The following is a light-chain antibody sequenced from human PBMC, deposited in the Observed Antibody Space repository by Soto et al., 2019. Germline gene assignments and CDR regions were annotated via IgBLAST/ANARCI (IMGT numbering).Light chain of an antibody. J-gene: IGKJ3*01. Sequence: DIQMTQSPSSLSASVGDRVTITCRPSQSITDYLNWYQQRPGKAPMLLIYATSTLQSGVPSRFSGSGSGTDFSLTISSLQPEDFATYFCQQCYSFPFTFGPGTKVDIK. CDR2: ATS. CDR1: QSITDY. V-gene: IGKV1-39*01. CDR3: QQCYSFPFT.